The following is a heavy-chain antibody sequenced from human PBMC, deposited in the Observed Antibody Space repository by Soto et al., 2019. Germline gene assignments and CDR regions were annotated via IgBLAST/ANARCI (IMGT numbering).Heavy chain of an antibody. CDR3: TRDRFLGTLATNWFDP. Sequence: GGSLRLSCTASGFTFGDYAMSWFRQAPGKGLEWVGFIRSKAYGGTTEYAASVKGRFTISRDDSKSIAYLQMNSLKTEDTAVYYCTRDRFLGTLATNWFDPWGQGTLVTVSS. CDR1: GFTFGDYA. V-gene: IGHV3-49*03. J-gene: IGHJ5*02. D-gene: IGHD3-3*01. CDR2: IRSKAYGGTT.